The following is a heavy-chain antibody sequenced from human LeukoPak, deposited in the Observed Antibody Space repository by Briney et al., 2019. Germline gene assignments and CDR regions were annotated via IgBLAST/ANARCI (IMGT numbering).Heavy chain of an antibody. V-gene: IGHV4-34*01. Sequence: PSETLSLTCAVYGGSFSGYYWSWIRQPPGKGLEWIGEINHSGSTNYNPSLKSRVTISVDTSKNQFFLKLSSVTAADTAVYYCARGGDYGDSPWGQGTLVTVSS. J-gene: IGHJ5*02. D-gene: IGHD4-17*01. CDR2: INHSGST. CDR3: ARGGDYGDSP. CDR1: GGSFSGYY.